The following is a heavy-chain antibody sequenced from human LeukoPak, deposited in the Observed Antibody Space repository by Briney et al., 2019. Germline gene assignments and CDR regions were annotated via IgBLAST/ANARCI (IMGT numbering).Heavy chain of an antibody. V-gene: IGHV3-74*01. J-gene: IGHJ4*02. CDR1: GFTFSSYW. Sequence: GGSLGLSCAASGFTFSSYWMHWVRQAPGKGLVWVSRINSDGSSTSYADSVKGRFTISRDNAKNTLYLQMNSLRAEDTAVYYCARDQAGGSYTFDYWGQGTLVTVSS. CDR3: ARDQAGGSYTFDY. CDR2: INSDGSST. D-gene: IGHD1-26*01.